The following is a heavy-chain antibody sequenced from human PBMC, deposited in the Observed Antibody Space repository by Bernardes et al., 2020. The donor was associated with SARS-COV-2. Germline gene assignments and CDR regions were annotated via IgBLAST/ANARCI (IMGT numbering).Heavy chain of an antibody. J-gene: IGHJ6*02. CDR1: GFTFSSYG. CDR3: ARDKRATGYCSSTSCYYLYYGMDV. Sequence: GGSLRLSCAASGFTFSSYGMHWVRQAPGKGLEWVAVIWYDGSNKYYADSVKGRFTISRDNSKNTLYLQMNSLRAEDTAVYYCARDKRATGYCSSTSCYYLYYGMDVWGQGTTVTVSS. CDR2: IWYDGSNK. D-gene: IGHD2-2*01. V-gene: IGHV3-33*01.